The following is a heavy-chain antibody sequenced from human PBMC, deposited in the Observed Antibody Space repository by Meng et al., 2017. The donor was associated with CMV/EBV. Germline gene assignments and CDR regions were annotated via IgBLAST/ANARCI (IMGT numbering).Heavy chain of an antibody. CDR3: ARVGRSHIVVVPAAMGQGPPLPMDV. V-gene: IGHV4-34*01. CDR2: INHSGST. Sequence: SETLSLTCAVYGASFSGYYWSWIRQPPGKGLEWIGEINHSGSTNYNPALKSRVTISVDTSKNQFSLKLSSVTAADTAVYYWARVGRSHIVVVPAAMGQGPPLPMDVWGQGTTVTVSS. J-gene: IGHJ6*02. CDR1: GASFSGYY. D-gene: IGHD2-2*01.